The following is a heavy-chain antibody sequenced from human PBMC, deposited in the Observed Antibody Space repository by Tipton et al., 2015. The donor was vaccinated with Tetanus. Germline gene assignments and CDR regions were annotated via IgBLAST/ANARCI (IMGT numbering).Heavy chain of an antibody. CDR1: GDYLSDYY. V-gene: IGHV4-34*01. J-gene: IGHJ4*02. CDR3: ARSISAGSVWPYEH. Sequence: TLSLTCGVFGDYLSDYYWTWVRQPPGKGLEWIGEIHRGGSTNYNPSLKSRVSMSVDTAKNKFSLTLTSVTAADMAVYYCARSISAGSVWPYEHWGQGTLVTVSS. CDR2: IHRGGST. D-gene: IGHD6-13*01.